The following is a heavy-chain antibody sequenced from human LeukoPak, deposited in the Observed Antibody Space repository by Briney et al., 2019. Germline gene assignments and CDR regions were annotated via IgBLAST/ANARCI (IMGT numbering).Heavy chain of an antibody. V-gene: IGHV3-7*01. CDR3: TGGSDKVLSGGYYYYMDV. D-gene: IGHD2/OR15-2a*01. CDR2: IDRVGRVQ. CDR1: GFTTHYW. J-gene: IGHJ6*03. Sequence: GGSLRLSCTPSGFTTHYWLNWVRQSPGKGLEWVANIDRVGRVQLYVDFLEGRFTISRDSAKNSLDLQMHSLRAEDTAVYYCTGGSDKVLSGGYYYYMDVWGTGTTVTDSS.